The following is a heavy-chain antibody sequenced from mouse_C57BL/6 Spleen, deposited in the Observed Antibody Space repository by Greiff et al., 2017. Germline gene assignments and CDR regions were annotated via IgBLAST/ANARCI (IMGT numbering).Heavy chain of an antibody. CDR2: FGPEDGDI. J-gene: IGHJ1*03. Sequence: VQLQQSGAELVGPGASVSFPCTPSASNIKDSYMHWGKRWPEQGLEWIGRFGPEDGDIEYAPKFQGKATMPADTSSNTAYLQLSSLTSEDTAVYYCTTDYGSSYVGYFDVWGTGTTVTVSS. V-gene: IGHV14-1*01. CDR1: ASNIKDSY. D-gene: IGHD1-1*01. CDR3: TTDYGSSYVGYFDV.